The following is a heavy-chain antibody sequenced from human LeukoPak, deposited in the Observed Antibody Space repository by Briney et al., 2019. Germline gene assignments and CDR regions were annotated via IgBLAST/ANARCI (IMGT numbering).Heavy chain of an antibody. CDR3: ARVGIQLWSYYFDY. V-gene: IGHV3-7*01. CDR1: GFTFSNYW. J-gene: IGHJ4*02. CDR2: IKQDGSEK. D-gene: IGHD5-18*01. Sequence: GGSLRLSCAASGFTFSNYWMSWVRQAPGKGLEWVANIKQDGSEKYYVDSVKGRFTISRDNAKNSLYLQMNSLRAEDTAVYYCARVGIQLWSYYFDYWGQGTLVTVSS.